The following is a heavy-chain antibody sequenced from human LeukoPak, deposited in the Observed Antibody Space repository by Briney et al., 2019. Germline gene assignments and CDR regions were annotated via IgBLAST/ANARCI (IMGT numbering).Heavy chain of an antibody. D-gene: IGHD6-13*01. J-gene: IGHJ1*01. CDR2: INPNSGGT. CDR3: ARSIAAAGTAAFQH. Sequence: ASVKVSCKASGYTFTGYYMHWVRQAPGQGLEWMGWINPNSGGTDYAQKFQGWVTMTRDTSISTAYMELSRLRSDDTAVYYCARSIAAAGTAAFQHWGQGTLVTVSS. CDR1: GYTFTGYY. V-gene: IGHV1-2*04.